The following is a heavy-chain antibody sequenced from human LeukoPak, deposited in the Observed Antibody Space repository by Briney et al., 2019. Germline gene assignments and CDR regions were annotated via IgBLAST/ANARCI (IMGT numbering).Heavy chain of an antibody. CDR1: GFTFSSYA. D-gene: IGHD2-2*01. J-gene: IGHJ6*03. Sequence: PGGSLRLSCAASGFTFSSYAMSWVRQAPGKGLEWVSAISGSGGSTYYADSVKGRFTISRDNSKNTLYLQMNSLRAEDTAVYYCARAGGVVVPAAMTYYYYYMEVWGKGTTVTVSS. V-gene: IGHV3-23*01. CDR2: ISGSGGST. CDR3: ARAGGVVVPAAMTYYYYYMEV.